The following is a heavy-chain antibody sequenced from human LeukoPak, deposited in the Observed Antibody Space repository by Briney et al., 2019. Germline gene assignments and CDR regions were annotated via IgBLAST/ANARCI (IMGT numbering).Heavy chain of an antibody. CDR3: ARGIYDSSDFEYFQD. Sequence: GASVKVSCKASGYTFTSYAMHWVRQAPGQRLEWMGWINAGNGNTKYSQEFQGRVTITRDTSASTAYMELSSLRSEDMAVYYCARGIYDSSDFEYFQDWGQGTLVTVSS. D-gene: IGHD3-22*01. CDR1: GYTFTSYA. V-gene: IGHV1-3*03. J-gene: IGHJ1*01. CDR2: INAGNGNT.